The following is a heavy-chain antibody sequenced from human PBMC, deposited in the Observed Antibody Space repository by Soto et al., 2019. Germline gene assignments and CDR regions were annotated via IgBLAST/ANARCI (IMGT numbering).Heavy chain of an antibody. CDR2: IYWDDDT. J-gene: IGHJ3*01. V-gene: IGHV2-5*02. D-gene: IGHD3-16*01. CDR3: AHAFGGTSWPNDTFDV. CDR1: GFSFSADGVG. Sequence: SGPTLVNPTQTLTLTWICSGFSFSADGVGVGWIRQPPGKTLEWLALIYWDDDTRYRPSLKSRLTITKDSSKNQVVLTMTNMDPLDTATYYXAHAFGGTSWPNDTFDVWGXGTVVTV.